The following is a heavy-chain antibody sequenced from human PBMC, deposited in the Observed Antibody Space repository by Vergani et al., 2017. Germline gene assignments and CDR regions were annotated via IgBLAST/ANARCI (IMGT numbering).Heavy chain of an antibody. V-gene: IGHV3-49*04. CDR1: GFTFGDYA. CDR3: TRDPCGGNCS. CDR2: IRSKAYGGTT. Sequence: EVQLVESGGGLVQPGRSLRLSCTASGFTFGDYAMSWVRQAPGKGLEWVGFIRSKAYGGTTEYAASVKGRFTISRDDSKSIAYVQMNSLKTEDAAVYYCTRDPCGGNCSWGQGTLVTVSS. D-gene: IGHD4-23*01. J-gene: IGHJ5*02.